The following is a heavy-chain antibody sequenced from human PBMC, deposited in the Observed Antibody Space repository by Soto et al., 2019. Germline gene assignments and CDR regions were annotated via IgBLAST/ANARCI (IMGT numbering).Heavy chain of an antibody. J-gene: IGHJ4*02. V-gene: IGHV3-23*01. D-gene: IGHD3-22*01. CDR3: AKGAITMIVVVTHFDS. CDR1: GFTFSSYA. Sequence: VQLLESGGGLVQPGGSLRLSCAASGFTFSSYAMSWVRQAPGKGLEWVSAISGSGGSTYYADSVKGRFTISRENSNNTLYLQMNRLRAEDTAVYYCAKGAITMIVVVTHFDSWGQGTLVTVSS. CDR2: ISGSGGST.